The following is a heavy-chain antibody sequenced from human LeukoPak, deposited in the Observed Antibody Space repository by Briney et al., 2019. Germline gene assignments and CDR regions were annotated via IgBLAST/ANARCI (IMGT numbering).Heavy chain of an antibody. CDR1: VFTFSSYA. CDR3: AKAGGDDVLSPQSP. CDR2: ISGSGGGT. D-gene: IGHD4-17*01. J-gene: IGHJ5*02. Sequence: VGSLRLSCAASVFTFSSYAMSWVRQAPGKGLEWVSTISGSGGGTYSADSVKGRFTISRDNSKNTLYLQMSSLRAEDTAVYYCAKAGGDDVLSPQSPWGQGTLVTVSS. V-gene: IGHV3-23*01.